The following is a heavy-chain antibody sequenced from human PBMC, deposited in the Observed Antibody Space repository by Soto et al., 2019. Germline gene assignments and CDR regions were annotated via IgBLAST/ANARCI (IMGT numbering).Heavy chain of an antibody. Sequence: PETLSLTCTVSGGSISSYYWSWIRQPPGKGLEWIGYIYYSGSTNYNPSLKSRVTISVDTSKNQFSLKLSSVTAADTAVYYCARDLRLGYWGQGTLVTVSS. J-gene: IGHJ4*02. CDR1: GGSISSYY. CDR2: IYYSGST. V-gene: IGHV4-59*01. D-gene: IGHD3-16*01. CDR3: ARDLRLGY.